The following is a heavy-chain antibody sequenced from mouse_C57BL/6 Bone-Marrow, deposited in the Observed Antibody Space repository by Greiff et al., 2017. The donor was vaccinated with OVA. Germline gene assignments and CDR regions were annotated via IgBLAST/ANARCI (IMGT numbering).Heavy chain of an antibody. D-gene: IGHD2-1*01. CDR1: GFTFSDYY. CDR3: ARNYGNPAWFAY. CDR2: ISNGGGST. Sequence: EVKVEESGGGLVQPGGSLKLSCAASGFTFSDYYMYWVRQTPEKRLEWVAYISNGGGSTYYPDTVKGRFTISRDNAKNTLYLQMSRLKSEDTAMYYCARNYGNPAWFAYWGQGTLVTVSA. J-gene: IGHJ3*01. V-gene: IGHV5-12*01.